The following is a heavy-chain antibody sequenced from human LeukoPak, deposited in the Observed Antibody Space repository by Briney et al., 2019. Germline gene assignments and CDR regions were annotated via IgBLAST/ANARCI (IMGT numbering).Heavy chain of an antibody. CDR1: GFTFSSYS. CDR2: ISSSSSYI. V-gene: IGHV3-21*01. Sequence: GGSLLLSCAASGFTFSSYSMNWGRQAPGKGLEWVSSISSSSSYIYYADTVKGRFTISRDNAQNSLYLQMNSLRAEDTAVYYCARDRDYYDSSGSFDYWGQGTLVTVSS. D-gene: IGHD3-22*01. J-gene: IGHJ4*02. CDR3: ARDRDYYDSSGSFDY.